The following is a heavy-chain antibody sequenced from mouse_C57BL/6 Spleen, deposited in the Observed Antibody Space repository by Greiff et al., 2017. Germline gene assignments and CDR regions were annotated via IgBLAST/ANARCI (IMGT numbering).Heavy chain of an antibody. CDR3: AREGLDYYAMDY. J-gene: IGHJ4*01. V-gene: IGHV5-17*01. Sequence: EVHLVESGGGLVKPGGSLKLSCAASGFTFSDYGMHWVRQAPEKGLEWVAYISSGSSTIYYADKVKGRFTISRDNAKNTLFLQMTSLRSEDTAMYYCAREGLDYYAMDYWGQGTSVTVSS. CDR2: ISSGSSTI. CDR1: GFTFSDYG.